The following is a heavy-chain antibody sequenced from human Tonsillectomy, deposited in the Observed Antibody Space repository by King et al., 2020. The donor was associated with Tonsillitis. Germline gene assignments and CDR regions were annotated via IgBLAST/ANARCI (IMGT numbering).Heavy chain of an antibody. Sequence: EVQLVESGGGLVQPGRSLRLSCAASGFTFDDYAMNWVRQAPGKGLEWVSGISWNSGSIGYADSVKGRFTISRDNAKNSLYLQMNSLRAEDTALYYCAKVPYYDSSVWFQGFDYWVQGTLVTVS. J-gene: IGHJ4*02. CDR3: AKVPYYDSSVWFQGFDY. CDR2: ISWNSGSI. V-gene: IGHV3-9*01. D-gene: IGHD6-19*01. CDR1: GFTFDDYA.